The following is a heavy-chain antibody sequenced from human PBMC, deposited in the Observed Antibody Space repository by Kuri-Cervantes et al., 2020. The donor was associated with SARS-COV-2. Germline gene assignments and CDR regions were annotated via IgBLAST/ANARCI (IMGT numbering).Heavy chain of an antibody. V-gene: IGHV1-2*06. CDR2: INPNSGGT. J-gene: IGHJ3*02. CDR1: GYTFTGYY. CDR3: AQLQFGDYYDSSGYPDAFDI. Sequence: ASVKVSCKASGYTFTGYYMHWVRQAPGQGLEWMGRINPNSGGTNYAQKFQGRVTMTRDMSISTAYMELSRLRSDDTAVYYCAQLQFGDYYDSSGYPDAFDIWGQGTMVTVSS. D-gene: IGHD3-22*01.